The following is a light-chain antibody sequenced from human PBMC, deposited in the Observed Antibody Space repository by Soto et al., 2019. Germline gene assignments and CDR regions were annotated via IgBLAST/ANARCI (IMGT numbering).Light chain of an antibody. Sequence: SALTQPASVSGSPGQSITISCTGTSSDVGSYNLVSWYQQHPGKAPKLMIYEGSKRPSGVSNRFPGSKSGNTASLTISGLQAEDEADYYCCSYAGSSTYVCGTGTKVTVL. V-gene: IGLV2-23*01. CDR2: EGS. CDR1: SSDVGSYNL. J-gene: IGLJ1*01. CDR3: CSYAGSSTYV.